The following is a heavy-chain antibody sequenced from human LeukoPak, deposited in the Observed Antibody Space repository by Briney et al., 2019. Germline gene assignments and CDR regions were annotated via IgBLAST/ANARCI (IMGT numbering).Heavy chain of an antibody. CDR2: IDYSGST. J-gene: IGHJ4*02. D-gene: IGHD3-22*01. Sequence: PSETLSLTCTVSGGSISRGGHCWSWIRQHPGKGLEWIGYIDYSGSTFYNPSLKSRLTMSIDTSKNQFSLKLSSVTAADTAVYYCAADTSGYRIFNYWGQGTLVTVSS. V-gene: IGHV4-31*03. CDR1: GGSISRGGHC. CDR3: AADTSGYRIFNY.